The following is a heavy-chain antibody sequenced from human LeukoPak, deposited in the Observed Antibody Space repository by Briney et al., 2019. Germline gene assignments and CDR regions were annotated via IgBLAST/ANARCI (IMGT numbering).Heavy chain of an antibody. CDR3: ARDIDRFYYDSRGYVPFDF. V-gene: IGHV1-46*01. CDR2: INPSGGST. Sequence: ASVKVSCKASGYTFTSYYMHWVRQAPGQGLEWMGIINPSGGSTSYAQNFQDRVTLTTDTSSSTAYMDLRSLRPDDTAIYYCARDIDRFYYDSRGYVPFDFWGQGTLVTVSS. D-gene: IGHD3-22*01. J-gene: IGHJ4*02. CDR1: GYTFTSYY.